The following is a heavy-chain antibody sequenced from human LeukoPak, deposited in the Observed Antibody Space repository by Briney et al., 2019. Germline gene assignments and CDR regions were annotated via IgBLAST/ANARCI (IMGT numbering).Heavy chain of an antibody. D-gene: IGHD5-18*01. Sequence: SGGSLRLSCAASWFTVSSNYMTWVRQAPGKGLEWVSVVYSGVATYYADSVKGRFTISRDNSQNTLFLQMSSLSVEDTAVYYCAGTYNYGFFDFWGLGTLVTVSS. CDR3: AGTYNYGFFDF. J-gene: IGHJ4*02. V-gene: IGHV3-53*01. CDR2: VYSGVAT. CDR1: WFTVSSNY.